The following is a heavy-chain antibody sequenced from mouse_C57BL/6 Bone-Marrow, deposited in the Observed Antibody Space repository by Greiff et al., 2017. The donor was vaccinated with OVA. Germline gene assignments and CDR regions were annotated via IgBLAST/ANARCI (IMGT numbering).Heavy chain of an antibody. CDR3: ARREVDYYGSSYNWYFDV. J-gene: IGHJ1*03. Sequence: QVQLKQSGSELRSPGSSVKLSCKDFDSEVFPIAYMSWVRQKPGHGFEWIGGILPSIGRTIYGEKFEDKATLDADTLSNTAYLELNSLTSEDSAIYYCARREVDYYGSSYNWYFDVWGTGTTVTVSS. D-gene: IGHD1-1*01. V-gene: IGHV15-2*01. CDR2: ILPSIGRT. CDR1: DSEVFPIAY.